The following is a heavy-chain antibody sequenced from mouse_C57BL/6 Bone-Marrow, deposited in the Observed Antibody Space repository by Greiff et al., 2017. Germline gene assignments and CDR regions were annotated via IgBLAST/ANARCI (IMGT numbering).Heavy chain of an antibody. CDR1: GYTFTNYW. J-gene: IGHJ1*03. CDR3: ARYDSYYYYWYVDV. D-gene: IGHD1-1*01. Sequence: LQESGAELVRPGTSVKMSCKASGYTFTNYWIGWAKQRPGHGLEWIGDIYPGGGYTNYNEKFKGKATLTADKSSSTAYMQFSSLTSEDSAIYYWARYDSYYYYWYVDVWGTGTTVTVSS. V-gene: IGHV1-63*01. CDR2: IYPGGGYT.